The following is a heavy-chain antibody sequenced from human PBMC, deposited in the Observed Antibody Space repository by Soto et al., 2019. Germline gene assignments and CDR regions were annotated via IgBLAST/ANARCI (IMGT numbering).Heavy chain of an antibody. CDR3: ADFDWLFDAFDI. J-gene: IGHJ3*02. Sequence: ASETLSLTCTVSGGSISSSSYYWGWIRQPPGKGLEWIGSIYYSGSTYYNPSLKSRVTISVDTSKNQFSLKLSSVTAADTAVYYCADFDWLFDAFDIWGQGTMVTVSS. D-gene: IGHD3-9*01. CDR1: GGSISSSSYY. V-gene: IGHV4-39*01. CDR2: IYYSGST.